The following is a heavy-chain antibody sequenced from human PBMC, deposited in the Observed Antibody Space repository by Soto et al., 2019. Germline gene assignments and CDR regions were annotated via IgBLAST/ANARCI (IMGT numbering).Heavy chain of an antibody. CDR1: GFTVSSNY. CDR2: IYSGGST. CDR3: ARDSPEDYYYYGMDV. Sequence: EVQLVESGGGLIQPGGSLRLSCAASGFTVSSNYMSWVRQAPGKGLEWVSVIYSGGSTYYADSVKGRFTISRDNSKNTLYLQMNSLRAEDTAVYYCARDSPEDYYYYGMDVWGQGTTVTVSS. V-gene: IGHV3-53*01. J-gene: IGHJ6*02.